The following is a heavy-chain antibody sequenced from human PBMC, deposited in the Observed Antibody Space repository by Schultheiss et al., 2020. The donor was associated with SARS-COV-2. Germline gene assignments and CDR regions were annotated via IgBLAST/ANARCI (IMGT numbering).Heavy chain of an antibody. D-gene: IGHD3-3*01. CDR2: ISGSGGST. V-gene: IGHV3-64*04. J-gene: IGHJ4*02. CDR1: GFTFSSYD. Sequence: GGSLRLSCAASGFTFSSYDMHWVRQAPGKGLEYVSAISGSGGSTYYADSVKGRFTISRDNSKNTVYVEMNSLRDDDTALYYCARASYEFSGWDGVYWGQGTLVTVSS. CDR3: ARASYEFSGWDGVY.